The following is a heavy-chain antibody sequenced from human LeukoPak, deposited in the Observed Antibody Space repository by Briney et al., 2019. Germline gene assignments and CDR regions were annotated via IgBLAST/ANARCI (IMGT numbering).Heavy chain of an antibody. Sequence: GASVKVSCKASGYTFTGYYMHWVRQATGQGLEWMGWMNPNSGNTGYAQKFQGRVTMTRNTSISTAYMELSSLRSEDTAVYYCARGTYYYDSSGYYGFGDYWGQGTLVTVSS. D-gene: IGHD3-22*01. V-gene: IGHV1-8*02. CDR2: MNPNSGNT. CDR3: ARGTYYYDSSGYYGFGDY. J-gene: IGHJ4*02. CDR1: GYTFTGYY.